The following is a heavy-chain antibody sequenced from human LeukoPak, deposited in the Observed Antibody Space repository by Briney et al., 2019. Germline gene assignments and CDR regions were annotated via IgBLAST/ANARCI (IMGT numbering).Heavy chain of an antibody. D-gene: IGHD3-22*01. CDR3: ARAPYYYDSSGYFDY. Sequence: PSQTLSLTCAVSGGSISSGGYSWSWIRQPPGKGLEWIGYIYHSGSTYYNPPLKSRVTISVDRSKNQFSLKLSSVTAADTAVYYCARAPYYYDSSGYFDYWGQGTLVTVSS. V-gene: IGHV4-30-2*01. CDR1: GGSISSGGYS. J-gene: IGHJ4*02. CDR2: IYHSGST.